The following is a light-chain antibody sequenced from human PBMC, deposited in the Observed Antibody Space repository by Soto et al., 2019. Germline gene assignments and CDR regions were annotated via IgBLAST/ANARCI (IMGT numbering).Light chain of an antibody. CDR2: GAS. CDR3: QQYSSLWT. Sequence: EILLTQSPVTLSLSPGERATLSCRASQSVSSSYLAWYQQKPGQAPRLLIYGASSRATGIPDRFSGSGSGTDFTLSISRLEPEDFAVYYCQQYSSLWTFGQGTKVDIK. J-gene: IGKJ1*01. V-gene: IGKV3-20*01. CDR1: QSVSSSY.